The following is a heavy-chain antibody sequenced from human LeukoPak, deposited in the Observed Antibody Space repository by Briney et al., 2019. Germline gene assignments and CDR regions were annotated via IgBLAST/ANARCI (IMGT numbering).Heavy chain of an antibody. CDR3: ARLMGDRTIYDS. CDR2: IKQDGSEK. CDR1: GFTFSSDW. J-gene: IGHJ4*02. V-gene: IGHV3-7*01. Sequence: TGGSLRLSCAAFGFTFSSDWMSWVRQAPGKGLEWVGNIKQDGSEKYYVDSVKGRFTVSRDNAKNSLYLQMNSLRAEDTAVYYCARLMGDRTIYDSWGQGTLITVSS. D-gene: IGHD1-26*01.